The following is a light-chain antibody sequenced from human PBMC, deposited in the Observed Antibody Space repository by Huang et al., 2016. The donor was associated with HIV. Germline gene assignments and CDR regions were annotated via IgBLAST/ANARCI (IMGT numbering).Light chain of an antibody. J-gene: IGKJ2*01. Sequence: EIVLTQSPGTLSLSPGERATLSCRASLSVSSSYLAWYQQKPGQAPRLLIYGASSRATRIPERFSGTGSGTDVTLTISRLEPEDIAVYYCQQYGSSPYTFGQGTKLEIK. CDR2: GAS. V-gene: IGKV3-20*01. CDR1: LSVSSSY. CDR3: QQYGSSPYT.